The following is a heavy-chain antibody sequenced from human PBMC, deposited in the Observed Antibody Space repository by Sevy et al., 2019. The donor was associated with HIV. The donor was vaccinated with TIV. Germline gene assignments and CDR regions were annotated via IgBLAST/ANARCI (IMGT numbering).Heavy chain of an antibody. CDR3: PREDIVLGEDNYYGMDV. Sequence: GGSLRLSCAASGFTFSNYAMNWVRQAPGKGLEWVSGISGSGGSGDKTNYADSVKGRFTISRDDSKNSLYLQLNSLRAEDMAVYYCPREDIVLGEDNYYGMDVWGHGTTVTVSS. CDR2: ISGSGGSGDKT. D-gene: IGHD2-15*01. J-gene: IGHJ6*02. CDR1: GFTFSNYA. V-gene: IGHV3-23*01.